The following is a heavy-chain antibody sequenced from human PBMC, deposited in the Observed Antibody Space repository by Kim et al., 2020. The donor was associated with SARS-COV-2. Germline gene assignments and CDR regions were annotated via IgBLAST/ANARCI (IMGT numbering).Heavy chain of an antibody. V-gene: IGHV1-46*01. J-gene: IGHJ6*02. Sequence: ASVKVSCKASGYTFTSYYMHWVRQAPGQGLEWMGIINPSGGSTSYAQKFQGRVTMTRDTSTSTVYMELSSLRSEDTAVYYCARDLGAPVTSPDYYYYGMDVWGQGTTVTVSS. CDR1: GYTFTSYY. D-gene: IGHD1-26*01. CDR3: ARDLGAPVTSPDYYYYGMDV. CDR2: INPSGGST.